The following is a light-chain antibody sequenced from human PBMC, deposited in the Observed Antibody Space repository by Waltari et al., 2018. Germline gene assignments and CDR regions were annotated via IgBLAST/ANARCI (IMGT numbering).Light chain of an antibody. J-gene: IGLJ2*01. CDR1: KLGDKY. CDR2: KDN. Sequence: SYELTQPPSVSVSPGQTATITCSGDKLGDKYACWYQQKPGQSPVLVIYKDNKRPSGIPVRFSGSNSGNTATLTISGTQAMDEADYYCQAWDGSTVIFGGGTKLTVL. CDR3: QAWDGSTVI. V-gene: IGLV3-1*01.